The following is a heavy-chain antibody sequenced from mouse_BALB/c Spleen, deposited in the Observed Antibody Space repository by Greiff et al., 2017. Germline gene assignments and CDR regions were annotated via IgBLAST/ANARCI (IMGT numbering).Heavy chain of an antibody. V-gene: IGHV5-9*03. CDR1: GFTFSSYT. Sequence: DVMLVESGGGLVKPGGSLKLSCAASGFTFSSYTMSWVRQTPEKRLEWVATISSGGGNTYYPDSVKGRFTISRDNAKNNLYLQMSSLRSEDTALYYCARFGYPYYFDYWGQGTTLTVSS. D-gene: IGHD2-2*01. J-gene: IGHJ2*01. CDR2: ISSGGGNT. CDR3: ARFGYPYYFDY.